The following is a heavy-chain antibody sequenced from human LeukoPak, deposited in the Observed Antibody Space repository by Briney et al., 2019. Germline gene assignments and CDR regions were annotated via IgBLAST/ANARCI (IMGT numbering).Heavy chain of an antibody. V-gene: IGHV3-23*01. CDR2: ISGSGGST. CDR1: GFTFSSYA. D-gene: IGHD6-13*01. J-gene: IGHJ4*02. CDR3: AKEGSSSKNLYYFDY. Sequence: GGSLRLSCAASGFTFSSYAMSWVRQAPGKGLEWLSAISGSGGSTYYADSVKGRFTISRDNSKNTLYLQMNSLRAEDTAVYYCAKEGSSSKNLYYFDYWGQGTLVTVSS.